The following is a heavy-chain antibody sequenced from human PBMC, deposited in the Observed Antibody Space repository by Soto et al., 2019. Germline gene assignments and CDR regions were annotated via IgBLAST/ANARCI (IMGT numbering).Heavy chain of an antibody. D-gene: IGHD6-13*01. J-gene: IGHJ5*02. CDR2: IYPGDSDT. CDR1: GYSFSNYW. V-gene: IGHV5-51*01. Sequence: PGESLKISCKGSGYSFSNYWIGWVRQMPGKGLEWMGIIYPGDSDTRYSPSFQGQVTISVDKSISTAYLQWSSLKASDTAMYYCARRGSGWSDNWLDPRGQGTLVTVSS. CDR3: ARRGSGWSDNWLDP.